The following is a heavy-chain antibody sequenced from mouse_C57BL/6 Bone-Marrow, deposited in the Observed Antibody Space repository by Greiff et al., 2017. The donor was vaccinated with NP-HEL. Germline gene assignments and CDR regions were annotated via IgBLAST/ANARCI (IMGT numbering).Heavy chain of an antibody. CDR2: ISNGGGST. J-gene: IGHJ4*01. Sequence: EVQLQESGGGLVQPGGSLKLSCAASGFTFSDYYMYWVRQTPEKRLEWVAYISNGGGSTYYPDTVKGRFTISRDNAKNTLYLQMSRLKSEDTAMYYCATLKTTVVASNAMDYWGQGTSVTVSS. CDR3: ATLKTTVVASNAMDY. CDR1: GFTFSDYY. V-gene: IGHV5-12*01. D-gene: IGHD1-1*01.